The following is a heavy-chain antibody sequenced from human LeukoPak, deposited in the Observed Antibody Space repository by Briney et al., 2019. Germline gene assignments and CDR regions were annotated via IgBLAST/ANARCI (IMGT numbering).Heavy chain of an antibody. J-gene: IGHJ6*02. CDR2: IHNSGNT. D-gene: IGHD1-14*01. V-gene: IGHV4-30-4*01. CDR3: ARGRNFLVDV. CDR1: GGSVTSADYY. Sequence: RASETLFLTCTVSGGSVTSADYYWSWIRQPPGKGLEWIGYIHNSGNTYYKSSLKSRIAISTDTSKNMISLRLSSVTAADTAVYYCARGRNFLVDVWGQGTTVTVSS.